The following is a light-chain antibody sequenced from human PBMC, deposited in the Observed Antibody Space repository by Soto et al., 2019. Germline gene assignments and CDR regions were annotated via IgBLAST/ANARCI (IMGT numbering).Light chain of an antibody. J-gene: IGKJ1*01. V-gene: IGKV1-39*01. Sequence: DIQMTQSPSSLSASVGDRVTITCRASQSINSDLNWYQQKPGKAPKLLIYGAFSLQSGVSSRFSGSGSKTDFTLTISSLQPEDSATYHCQQSYSDPRTFGQGTKVEIK. CDR1: QSINSD. CDR2: GAF. CDR3: QQSYSDPRT.